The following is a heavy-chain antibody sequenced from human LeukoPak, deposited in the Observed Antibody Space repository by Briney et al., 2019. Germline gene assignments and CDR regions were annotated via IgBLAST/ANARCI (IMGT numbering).Heavy chain of an antibody. V-gene: IGHV4-4*07. CDR3: ARDQYSSADWHFDL. CDR2: IYTSGST. CDR1: GGSISSYY. J-gene: IGHJ2*01. Sequence: SETLSLTCTVSGGSISSYYWSWIRQPAGKGLEWIGRIYTSGSTNYNPSLKSRVTMSVDTSKNQFSLKLSSVAAADTAVYYCARDQYSSADWHFDLWGRGTLVTVSS. D-gene: IGHD4-11*01.